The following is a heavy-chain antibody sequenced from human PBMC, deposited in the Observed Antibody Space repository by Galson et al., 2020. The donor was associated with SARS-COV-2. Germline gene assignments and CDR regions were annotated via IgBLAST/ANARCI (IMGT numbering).Heavy chain of an antibody. Sequence: ASVKVSCKVSGYTLTELSMHWVRQAPGKGLEWMGGFDPEDGETIYAQKSQGRVTMTEDTSTDTAYMELSSLRSEDTAVYYCATAPPLYSSSSGNWFDPWGQGTLVTVSS. CDR3: ATAPPLYSSSSGNWFDP. V-gene: IGHV1-24*01. D-gene: IGHD6-6*01. CDR2: FDPEDGET. J-gene: IGHJ5*02. CDR1: GYTLTELS.